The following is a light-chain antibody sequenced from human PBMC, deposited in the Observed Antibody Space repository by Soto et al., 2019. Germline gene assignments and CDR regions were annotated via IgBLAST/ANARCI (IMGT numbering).Light chain of an antibody. Sequence: EIVLTQSPGTLSLSPGERATLSCRASQSVSSSYLAWYQQKPGQAPRLLIYGASSRATGIPDRFSGSGSGTDFNLTISRLEPEDIAVYYCQHYGDSPRTFDQGTQVEIK. CDR1: QSVSSSY. CDR3: QHYGDSPRT. J-gene: IGKJ1*01. V-gene: IGKV3-20*01. CDR2: GAS.